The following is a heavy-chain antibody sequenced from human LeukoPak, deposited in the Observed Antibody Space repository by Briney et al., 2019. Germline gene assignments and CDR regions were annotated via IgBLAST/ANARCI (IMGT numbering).Heavy chain of an antibody. CDR2: IYYSGST. CDR3: AGVRLTGYYVYYYYYMDV. CDR1: GGSISSSSYY. J-gene: IGHJ6*03. Sequence: PSETLSLTCTVSGGSISSSSYYWGWIRQPPGKGLEWIGSIYYSGSTYYNPSLKSRVTISVDTSKNQFSLKLSSVTAADTAVYYCAGVRLTGYYVYYYYYMDVWGKGTTVTVSS. D-gene: IGHD3-9*01. V-gene: IGHV4-39*07.